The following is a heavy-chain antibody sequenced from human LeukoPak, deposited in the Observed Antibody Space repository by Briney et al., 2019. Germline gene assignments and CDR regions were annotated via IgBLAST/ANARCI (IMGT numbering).Heavy chain of an antibody. Sequence: GGSLRLSCAASGFIVSSNYMNWVRQAPGKGLEWVSVIYSGGSTYYADSVKGRFTISRDNSKNTLYLQMNSLRAEDTALYYCAKDYCSSSSCYYNYWGQGTLVTVSS. V-gene: IGHV3-53*01. CDR1: GFIVSSNY. D-gene: IGHD2-2*01. CDR2: IYSGGST. J-gene: IGHJ4*02. CDR3: AKDYCSSSSCYYNY.